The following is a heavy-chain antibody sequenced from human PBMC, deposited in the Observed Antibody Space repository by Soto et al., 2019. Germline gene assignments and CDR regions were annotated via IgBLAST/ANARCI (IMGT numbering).Heavy chain of an antibody. D-gene: IGHD3-10*01. CDR3: ARGRSHYFGSGTYRGGYWFDP. CDR1: GGSFSSYY. CDR2: INHSGST. V-gene: IGHV4-34*01. Sequence: SETLSLTCAVYGGSFSSYYWSWIRQPPGKGLEWIGEINHSGSTNYNPSLKSRVTISVDTSKNQFSLNLSSVTAADTAVYSCARGRSHYFGSGTYRGGYWFDPWGQGTLVTVSS. J-gene: IGHJ5*02.